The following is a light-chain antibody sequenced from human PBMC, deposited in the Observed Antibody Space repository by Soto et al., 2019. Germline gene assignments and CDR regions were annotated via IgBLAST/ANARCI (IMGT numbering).Light chain of an antibody. J-gene: IGLJ3*02. Sequence: QAVVTQPASVSGSPGQSITISCTGTSSDVGGYNLVSWYQQHPGKAPKLMIYEVTKRPSGVSNRFSGSKSGNTASLTISGLQAEDEADYYCCSSADSGTFWVFGGGTKLTVL. CDR2: EVT. CDR1: SSDVGGYNL. V-gene: IGLV2-23*02. CDR3: CSSADSGTFWV.